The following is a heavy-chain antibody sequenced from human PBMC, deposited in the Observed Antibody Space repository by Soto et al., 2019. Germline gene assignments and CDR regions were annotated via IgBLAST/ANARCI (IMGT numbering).Heavy chain of an antibody. V-gene: IGHV1-8*01. Sequence: ASVKVSCKASGYTFTSYDINWVRQATGQGLEWMGWMNPNSGNTGYAQKFQGRVTMTRNTSISTAYMELSSLRSEDTAVYYCARGSWGSGRRVVGNYYFDYWGQGTLVTVSS. J-gene: IGHJ4*02. CDR2: MNPNSGNT. CDR1: GYTFTSYD. CDR3: ARGSWGSGRRVVGNYYFDY. D-gene: IGHD3-10*01.